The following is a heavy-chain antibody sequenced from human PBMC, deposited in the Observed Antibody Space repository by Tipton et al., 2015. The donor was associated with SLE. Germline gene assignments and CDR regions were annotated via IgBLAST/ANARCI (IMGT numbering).Heavy chain of an antibody. Sequence: TLSLTCAVYGGSFSGYYWSWIRQPPGKGLEWIGEINHSGSTNYNPSLKSRLTISVDTSKNQFSLKLSSVTAADTAVYYCARRIYCSSTSCYFDAFDIWGQGTMVTVSS. J-gene: IGHJ3*02. CDR2: INHSGST. V-gene: IGHV4-34*01. D-gene: IGHD2-2*01. CDR1: GGSFSGYY. CDR3: ARRIYCSSTSCYFDAFDI.